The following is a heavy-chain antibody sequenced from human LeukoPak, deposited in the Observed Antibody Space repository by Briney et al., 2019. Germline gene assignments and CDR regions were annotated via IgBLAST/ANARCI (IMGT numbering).Heavy chain of an antibody. V-gene: IGHV3-30*18. J-gene: IGHJ4*02. CDR3: AKEDIVVVVAAIDY. D-gene: IGHD2-15*01. CDR2: ISYDGSNK. CDR1: GFTFSSYG. Sequence: QAGGSLRLSCAAPGFTFSSYGMHLVRQAPGKGLEWVAVISYDGSNKYYADSVKGRFTISRDNSKNTLYLQMNSLRAEDTAVYYCAKEDIVVVVAAIDYWGQGTLVTVSS.